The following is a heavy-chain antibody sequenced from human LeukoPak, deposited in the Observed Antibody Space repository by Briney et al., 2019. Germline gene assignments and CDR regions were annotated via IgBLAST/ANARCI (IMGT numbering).Heavy chain of an antibody. CDR2: ISYDGSNK. CDR3: ARELRYFDWFFDY. J-gene: IGHJ4*02. Sequence: GSSLRLSCAASGLTFSSYAMHWVRQAPGKGLEWVAVISYDGSNKYYADSVKGRFTISRDNSKNTLYLQMNSLRAEDTAVYCCARELRYFDWFFDYWGQGTLVTVSS. D-gene: IGHD3-9*01. V-gene: IGHV3-30-3*01. CDR1: GLTFSSYA.